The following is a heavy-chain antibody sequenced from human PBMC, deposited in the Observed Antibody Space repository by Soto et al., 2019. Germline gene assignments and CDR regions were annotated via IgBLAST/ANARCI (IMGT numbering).Heavy chain of an antibody. V-gene: IGHV5-51*01. J-gene: IGHJ4*02. CDR1: GYKFTSYY. CDR3: VRGYEDYGESRGSGFDY. Sequence: EVQLVQSGAELKKPGESLKISCKASGYKFTSYYIGWVRQMPGKGLEWMGIIYPGDSDTKYSPSLQGQVTISADKSISTAYLQWSSLKASDTAVYYCVRGYEDYGESRGSGFDYWGQGTLVTVSS. D-gene: IGHD4-17*01. CDR2: IYPGDSDT.